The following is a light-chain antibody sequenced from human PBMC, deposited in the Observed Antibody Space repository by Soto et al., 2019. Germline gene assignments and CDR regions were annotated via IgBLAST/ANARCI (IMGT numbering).Light chain of an antibody. CDR1: QTITTW. CDR2: DAS. V-gene: IGKV1-5*01. Sequence: DIQMTQSPSTLSASVGDRVTITCRASQTITTWLAWYQQKPGKAPKLLIYDASTLESGVPSRFSGSGFGTEFSLTISSLQPDDFASYYCQQYNTLSGTFGQGTKVELK. J-gene: IGKJ1*01. CDR3: QQYNTLSGT.